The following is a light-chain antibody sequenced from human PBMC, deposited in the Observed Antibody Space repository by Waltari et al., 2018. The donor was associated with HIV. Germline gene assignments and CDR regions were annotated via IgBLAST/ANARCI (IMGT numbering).Light chain of an antibody. CDR3: HVWDSRSVI. CDR2: DDS. CDR1: KIGSKR. V-gene: IGLV3-21*04. Sequence: SYVLTQPPSVSVAPGKTARITCGGNKIGSKRVHWYQQKPGQGPVLGMYDDSDRPSGIPERFSGSNSGNTATLTISRVEAGDEADFYCHVWDSRSVIFGGGTKLTVL. J-gene: IGLJ2*01.